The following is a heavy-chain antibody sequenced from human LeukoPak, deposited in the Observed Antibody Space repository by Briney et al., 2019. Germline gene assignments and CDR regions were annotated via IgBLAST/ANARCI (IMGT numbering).Heavy chain of an antibody. V-gene: IGHV1-8*01. CDR3: ARTWSRRSDYGDYDAYYYYGMDV. J-gene: IGHJ6*02. Sequence: GASVKVSCKASGYTFTSYYINWVRQATGQGLEWMGWMNPNSGNTGYAQKFQGRVTMTRNTSIITAYMELSSLRSEDTAVYYCARTWSRRSDYGDYDAYYYYGMDVWGQGTTVTVSS. CDR2: MNPNSGNT. CDR1: GYTFTSYY. D-gene: IGHD4-17*01.